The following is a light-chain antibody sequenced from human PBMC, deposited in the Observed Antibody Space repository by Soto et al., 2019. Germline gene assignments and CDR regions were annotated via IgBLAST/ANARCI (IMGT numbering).Light chain of an antibody. CDR2: GAS. J-gene: IGKJ4*01. V-gene: IGKV3-20*01. CDR3: EPYGSSPLT. Sequence: EIVLTQSPGTLSLSPGERATLSCRASQSVSSSFLAWYQQTPGQAPRLLIYGASRRATGIPDRFSGRGSGTDFTLTISRLEPEDFDVYYCEPYGSSPLTLGGGTKVDIK. CDR1: QSVSSSF.